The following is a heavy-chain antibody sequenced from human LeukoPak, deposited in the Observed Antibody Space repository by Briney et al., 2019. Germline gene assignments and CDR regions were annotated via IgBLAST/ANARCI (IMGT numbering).Heavy chain of an antibody. Sequence: GGSLRLSCAASGFTFSSYWMSWVRRAPGKGLEWVANIKQDGSEKYYVDSVKGRFTISRDNAKNSLYLQMNSLRAEDTAVYYCARDFYDYVWGSYPQPLDYWGQGTLVTVSS. CDR3: ARDFYDYVWGSYPQPLDY. CDR1: GFTFSSYW. J-gene: IGHJ4*02. V-gene: IGHV3-7*01. D-gene: IGHD3-16*02. CDR2: IKQDGSEK.